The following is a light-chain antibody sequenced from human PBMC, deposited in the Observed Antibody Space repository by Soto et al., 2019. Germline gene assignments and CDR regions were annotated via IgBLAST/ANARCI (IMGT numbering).Light chain of an antibody. Sequence: QSVLTQPASVSGSPGQSITISCTGTSSDVGGYNSVSWYQQHPDKAPQLMIYDVSNRPSGVSNRFSGSKSGNTASLTISGLQAEDEADYYCSSKTSSTTVVFGGGTKLTVL. J-gene: IGLJ3*02. CDR2: DVS. CDR3: SSKTSSTTVV. CDR1: SSDVGGYNS. V-gene: IGLV2-14*01.